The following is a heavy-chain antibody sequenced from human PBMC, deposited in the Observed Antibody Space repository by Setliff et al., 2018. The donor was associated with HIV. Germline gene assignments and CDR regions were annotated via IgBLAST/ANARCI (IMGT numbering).Heavy chain of an antibody. D-gene: IGHD5-18*01. V-gene: IGHV3-53*01. Sequence: GGSLRLSCAASGFTVSTYYMSWVRQAPGKGLEWVSTIYSGGSTYHADSVKGRFTLSRDNSKSTLYLQMNGLRVEDTAVYYCARAYVDTGMIPAYWGQGTLVTVSS. CDR2: IYSGGST. CDR3: ARAYVDTGMIPAY. J-gene: IGHJ4*02. CDR1: GFTVSTYY.